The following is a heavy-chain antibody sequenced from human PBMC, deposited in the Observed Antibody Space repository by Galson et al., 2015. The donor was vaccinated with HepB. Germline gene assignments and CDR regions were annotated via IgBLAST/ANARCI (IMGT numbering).Heavy chain of an antibody. D-gene: IGHD3-10*01. Sequence: SLRLSCAASEFTFSRYAMSWVRQAPGKGLEWVSAISGDGIDTDYLDSVRGRFTMSRDNSKNMLYLQMNSLRADDTAVYFCAKESGVTPVRGVAAPFDYWGQGTLVTVSS. V-gene: IGHV3-23*01. CDR3: AKESGVTPVRGVAAPFDY. J-gene: IGHJ4*02. CDR1: EFTFSRYA. CDR2: ISGDGIDT.